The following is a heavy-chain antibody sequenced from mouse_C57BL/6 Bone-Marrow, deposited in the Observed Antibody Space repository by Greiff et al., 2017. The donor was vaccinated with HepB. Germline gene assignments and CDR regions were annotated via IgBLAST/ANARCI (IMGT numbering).Heavy chain of an antibody. CDR3: ARIYYYGSRAWFAY. CDR2: INPNNGGT. J-gene: IGHJ3*01. V-gene: IGHV1-26*01. Sequence: EVQLQQSGPELVKPGASVKISCKASGYTFTDYYMNWVKQSHGKSLEWIGDINPNNGGTSYNQKIKGKATLTVDKSASSPYMELRSLTSEASAVYYCARIYYYGSRAWFAYWGQGTLVTVSA. CDR1: GYTFTDYY. D-gene: IGHD1-1*01.